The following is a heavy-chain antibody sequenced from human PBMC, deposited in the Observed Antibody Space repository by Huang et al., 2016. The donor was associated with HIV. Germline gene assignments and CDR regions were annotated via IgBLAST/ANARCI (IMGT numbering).Heavy chain of an antibody. CDR2: ISYDGSNK. CDR3: AKDGADEEWDIDY. CDR1: GFSFSTYG. V-gene: IGHV3-30*18. Sequence: VQLVESGGGVVQPGRSLRLACAASGFSFSTYGLHGVRQAPGKGLEWGAVISYDGSNKYYAHSVKGRFTISRDTSENKVYLQMNSLRHEDTAVYYCAKDGADEEWDIDYWGQGTLVTVSS. J-gene: IGHJ4*02. D-gene: IGHD1-26*01.